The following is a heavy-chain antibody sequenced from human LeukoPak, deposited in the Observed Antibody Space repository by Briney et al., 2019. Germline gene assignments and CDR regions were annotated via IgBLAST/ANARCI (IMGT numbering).Heavy chain of an antibody. CDR1: GFTFSSYG. Sequence: GGSLRLSCAASGFTFSSYGMHWVRQAPGKGLEWVAVISYDGSNKYYAESVKGRFTIARDNSKNTFYLQMNSLRADDTAVYYCARAEQGGFDRSGYYTVGFDYWGQGTLVTVSS. V-gene: IGHV3-30*19. D-gene: IGHD3-22*01. CDR3: ARAEQGGFDRSGYYTVGFDY. J-gene: IGHJ4*02. CDR2: ISYDGSNK.